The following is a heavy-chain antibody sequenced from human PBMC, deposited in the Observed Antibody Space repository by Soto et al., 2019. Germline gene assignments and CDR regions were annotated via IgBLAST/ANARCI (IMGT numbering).Heavy chain of an antibody. V-gene: IGHV4-34*01. J-gene: IGHJ5*02. CDR3: ARIKYGSGSYYLFVNWFDP. Sequence: SETLSLTCAVYGGSFSGYYLSWIRQPPGKGLEWIGEINHSGSTNYNPSLKSRVTISVDTSKNQFSLKLSSVTAADTAVYYCARIKYGSGSYYLFVNWFDPWGQGTLVTVSS. CDR1: GGSFSGYY. D-gene: IGHD3-10*01. CDR2: INHSGST.